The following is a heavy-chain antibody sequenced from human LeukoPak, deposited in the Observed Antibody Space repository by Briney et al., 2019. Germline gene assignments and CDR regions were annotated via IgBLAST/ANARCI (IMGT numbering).Heavy chain of an antibody. Sequence: SETPSLTCAVYGGSFSGYYWSWIRQPPGKGLEWIGEINHSGSTNYNPSLKSRVTISVDTSKNQFSLKLSSVTAADTAVYYCARGPPLEYCSSTSCQGWFDPWGQGTLVTVSS. CDR1: GGSFSGYY. CDR2: INHSGST. CDR3: ARGPPLEYCSSTSCQGWFDP. D-gene: IGHD2-2*01. V-gene: IGHV4-34*01. J-gene: IGHJ5*02.